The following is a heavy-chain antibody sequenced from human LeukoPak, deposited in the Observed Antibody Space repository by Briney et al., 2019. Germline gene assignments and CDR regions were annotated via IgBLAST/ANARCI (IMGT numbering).Heavy chain of an antibody. V-gene: IGHV4-59*08. CDR1: GGSISSYY. CDR2: IYYSGST. CDR3: ARHGFYYGMDV. J-gene: IGHJ6*02. Sequence: SETLSLTCTVSGGSISSYYWSWLRQPPGKGLEWIGYIYYSGSTNYNPSLKSRVTISVDTSKNQFSLKLSSVTAADTAVYYCARHGFYYGMDVWGQGTTVTVSS.